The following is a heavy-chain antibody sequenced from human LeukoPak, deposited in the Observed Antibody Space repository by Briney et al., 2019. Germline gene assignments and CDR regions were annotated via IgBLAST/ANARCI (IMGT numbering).Heavy chain of an antibody. CDR3: ARDPWGENWFDP. CDR1: GYTFTSYD. Sequence: SVKVSCKASGYTFTSYDINWVRQAPGQGLEWMGGIIPIFGTANYAQKFQGRVTITADKSTSTAYMELSSLRSEDTAVYYCARDPWGENWFDPWGQGTLVTVSS. V-gene: IGHV1-69*06. J-gene: IGHJ5*02. D-gene: IGHD7-27*01. CDR2: IIPIFGTA.